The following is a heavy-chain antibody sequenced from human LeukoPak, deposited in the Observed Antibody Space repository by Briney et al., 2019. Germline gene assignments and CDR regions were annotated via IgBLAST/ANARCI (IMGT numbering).Heavy chain of an antibody. CDR3: AKDTAGGAGRYMDV. CDR1: GFTVSSNY. J-gene: IGHJ6*03. Sequence: GGSLRLSCAASGFTVSSNYMSWVRQAPGKGLEWVSVIYSGGSTYYADSVKGRFTISRDNSKNTLYLQMNSLRAEDTAVYYCAKDTAGGAGRYMDVWGKGTTVTVSS. D-gene: IGHD1-26*01. V-gene: IGHV3-66*01. CDR2: IYSGGST.